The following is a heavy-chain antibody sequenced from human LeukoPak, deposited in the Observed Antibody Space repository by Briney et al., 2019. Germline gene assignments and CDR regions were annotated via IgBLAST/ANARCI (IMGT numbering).Heavy chain of an antibody. J-gene: IGHJ6*03. Sequence: GGSLRLSCTASGFTFSSYWMSWVRQAPGKGLEWVANIKQDGSEKYYVDSVKGRFTISRDNAKNSLYLQMNSLRAEDTAVYYCARASGSYPTYDYYMDVWGKGTTVTVSS. V-gene: IGHV3-7*01. CDR2: IKQDGSEK. CDR1: GFTFSSYW. D-gene: IGHD1-26*01. CDR3: ARASGSYPTYDYYMDV.